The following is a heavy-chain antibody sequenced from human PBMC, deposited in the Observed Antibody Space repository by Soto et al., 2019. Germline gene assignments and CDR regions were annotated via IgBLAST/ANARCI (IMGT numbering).Heavy chain of an antibody. V-gene: IGHV3-30-3*01. CDR2: ISYDGSNK. D-gene: IGHD3-22*01. J-gene: IGHJ6*02. Sequence: QVQLVESGGGVVQPGRSLRLSCAASGFTFSSYAMHWVRQAPGKGLEWVAVISYDGSNKYYADSVKGRFTISRDNSKNTLYLQMNSLRAEDTAVYYCVREIALQHYYYYGMDVWGQGTTVTVSS. CDR1: GFTFSSYA. CDR3: VREIALQHYYYYGMDV.